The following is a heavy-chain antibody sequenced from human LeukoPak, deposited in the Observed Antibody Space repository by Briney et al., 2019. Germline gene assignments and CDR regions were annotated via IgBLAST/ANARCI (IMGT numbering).Heavy chain of an antibody. CDR2: INTNGSTK. D-gene: IGHD3-22*01. V-gene: IGHV3-74*01. Sequence: PLGSLRLSSAASGFFPFIDNRMHGVGHPPGRGLVWVSRINTNGSTKNYADSVKGRFTISRDNANNILYLQMNSLRVEDTAVYYCARAYNSGLDYWGQGTLVTVSS. CDR3: ARAYNSGLDY. J-gene: IGHJ4*02. CDR1: GFFPFIDNR.